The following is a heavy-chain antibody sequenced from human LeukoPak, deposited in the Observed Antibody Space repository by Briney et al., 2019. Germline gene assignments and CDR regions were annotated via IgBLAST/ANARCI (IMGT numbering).Heavy chain of an antibody. J-gene: IGHJ4*02. D-gene: IGHD2-15*01. CDR2: IIPILGIA. V-gene: IGHV1-69*04. Sequence: SVKVSCKTSEGTFSSYAISRGRQAPGQGLEWMGRIIPILGIANYAQKFQGRVTITADKSTSTAYMELSSLRSEDTAMYYCSRGSGGSDLGEGGQGTLVTVSS. CDR3: SRGSGGSDLGE. CDR1: EGTFSSYA.